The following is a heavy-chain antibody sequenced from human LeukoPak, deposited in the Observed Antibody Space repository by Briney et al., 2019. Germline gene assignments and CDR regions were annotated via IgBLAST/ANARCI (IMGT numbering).Heavy chain of an antibody. CDR2: INPNSGGT. Sequence: ASVKVSSKASGYTFTGYYMHWVRQAPGQGLEWMGWINPNSGGTNYAQKFQGRVTMTRDTSISTAYMELSRLRSDDTAVYYCARHYDFWSGYDYWGQGTLVTVSS. CDR1: GYTFTGYY. D-gene: IGHD3-3*01. V-gene: IGHV1-2*02. J-gene: IGHJ4*02. CDR3: ARHYDFWSGYDY.